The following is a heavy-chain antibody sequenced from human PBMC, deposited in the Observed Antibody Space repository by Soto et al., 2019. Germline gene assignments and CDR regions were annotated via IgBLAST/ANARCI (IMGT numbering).Heavy chain of an antibody. Sequence: EVQLLESGGGLIQPGGSLRLSCAASGFSFNSYAMSWVRQAPGKGLEWASSIHGSGSTYYVDSVKGRFTISRDNSKNTLDLQMNSLRVEDTAVYYCAKNYYFDSWGQGTLVTVSS. CDR2: IHGSGST. CDR3: AKNYYFDS. J-gene: IGHJ4*02. CDR1: GFSFNSYA. V-gene: IGHV3-23*01.